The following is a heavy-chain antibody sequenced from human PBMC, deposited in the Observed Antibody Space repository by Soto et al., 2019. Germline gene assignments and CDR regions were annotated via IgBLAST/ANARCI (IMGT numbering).Heavy chain of an antibody. CDR1: GFTFSSYS. J-gene: IGHJ4*02. Sequence: EVQLVWSGGGLVQPGGSLRLSCAASGFTFSSYSMNWVRQAPGKGLEWVSYISSSSSTIYYADSVKGRFTISRDNAKNSLYLQMNSLRAEDTAVYYCARDAPPDDYWGQGTLVTVSS. V-gene: IGHV3-48*01. CDR3: ARDAPPDDY. CDR2: ISSSSSTI.